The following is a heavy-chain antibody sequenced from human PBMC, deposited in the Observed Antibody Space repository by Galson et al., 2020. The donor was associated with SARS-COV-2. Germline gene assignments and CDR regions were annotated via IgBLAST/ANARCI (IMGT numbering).Heavy chain of an antibody. CDR2: ISGSGSYK. CDR1: GFTFSDHN. V-gene: IGHV3-21*01. J-gene: IGHJ2*01. CDR3: ARDKGSGFQMHWYFDL. Sequence: ESLKISCAASGFTFSDHNMIWVRQAPGKGLEWVLSISGSGSYKYFADSVRGRFTISRENADNSVYLQLNSLSDEDTAVYYCARDKGSGFQMHWYFDLWGRGTLVSVSS. D-gene: IGHD2-15*01.